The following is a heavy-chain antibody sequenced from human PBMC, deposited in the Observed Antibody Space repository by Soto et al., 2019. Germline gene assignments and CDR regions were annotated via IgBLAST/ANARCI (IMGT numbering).Heavy chain of an antibody. D-gene: IGHD3-10*01. CDR1: GGSISSYY. CDR3: ARGWFGELLYSSPYYYYYMDV. CDR2: IYYSGST. V-gene: IGHV4-59*08. Sequence: SETLSLTCTVSGGSISSYYWSWIRQPPGKGLEWIGYIYYSGSTNYNPSLKSRVTISVDTSKNQFSLKLSSVTAADTAVYYCARGWFGELLYSSPYYYYYMDVWGKGTTVTVSS. J-gene: IGHJ6*03.